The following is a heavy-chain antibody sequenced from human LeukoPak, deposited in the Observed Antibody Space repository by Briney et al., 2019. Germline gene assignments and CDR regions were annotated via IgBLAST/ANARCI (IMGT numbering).Heavy chain of an antibody. CDR2: INPNSGGT. J-gene: IGHJ4*02. D-gene: IGHD3-10*01. V-gene: IGHV1-2*04. CDR1: GYTFTGYY. CDR3: ARVDGSGYDY. Sequence: GASVKVSCKASGYTFTGYYMHWARQAPGQGLERMGWINPNSGGTNYTQKFQGWVTMTRDTSISTAYMELSRLRSDDTAVYYCARVDGSGYDYWGQGTLVTVSS.